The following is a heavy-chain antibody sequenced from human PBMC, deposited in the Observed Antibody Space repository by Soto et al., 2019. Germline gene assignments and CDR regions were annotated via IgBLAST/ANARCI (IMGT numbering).Heavy chain of an antibody. J-gene: IGHJ5*02. Sequence: PSETLSLTCTVSGGSIRSAGYYWSWIRQPPGKGLEWIGYIYYSGSTYYNPSLKSRVTISVDTSKNQFSLKLGSVTAADTAVYNCARAGGYYDFLTGFPVTPWGKGPLSTVSS. CDR2: IYYSGST. CDR3: ARAGGYYDFLTGFPVTP. V-gene: IGHV4-31*03. CDR1: GGSIRSAGYY. D-gene: IGHD3-9*01.